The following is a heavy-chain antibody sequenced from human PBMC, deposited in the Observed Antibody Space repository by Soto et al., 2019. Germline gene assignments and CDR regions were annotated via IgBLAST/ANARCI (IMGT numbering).Heavy chain of an antibody. V-gene: IGHV4-59*11. J-gene: IGHJ6*02. CDR2: IYYSGTT. CDR3: ARLKSFGTTSARQNYHYGMDV. Sequence: PSVTLSRTCTLVRGFICNLYCIWVWKSPGKGLEWIGYIYYSGTTNYNPSLKSRVTILLDMSKNQFSLRLRSVTAADTAVYYCARLKSFGTTSARQNYHYGMDVWGHGTTVTVS. CDR1: RGFICNLY. D-gene: IGHD3-16*01.